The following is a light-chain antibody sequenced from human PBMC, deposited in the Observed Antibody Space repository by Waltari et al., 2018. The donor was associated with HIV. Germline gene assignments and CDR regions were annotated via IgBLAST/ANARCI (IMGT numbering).Light chain of an antibody. CDR3: ASNRLDYTLI. CDR2: DIN. V-gene: IGLV2-14*03. Sequence: QSALTQPASVSGFLGQSINISCTGISTDSRFYQYVSWYQQHPGKIPRLIIFDINKLPPGVSDHFSGSRSGNSASLTFSGLQSGDEAHYYCASNRLDYTLIFGGGTKLTVL. CDR1: STDSRFYQY. J-gene: IGLJ2*01.